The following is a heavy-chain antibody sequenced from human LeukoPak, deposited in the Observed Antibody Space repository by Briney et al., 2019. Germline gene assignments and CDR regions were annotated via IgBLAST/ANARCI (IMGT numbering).Heavy chain of an antibody. CDR3: ARDTLSGYDP. Sequence: SETLSLTCTVSGGSFSSSSTYWGWIRQPPGQGLEWIGSIYCSKTTYDNPSLKSRGTICADSSKHQFSLTIASVTAADTAVYYRARDTLSGYDPWGQGTLVTVSS. D-gene: IGHD5-12*01. CDR2: IYCSKTT. CDR1: GGSFSSSSTY. V-gene: IGHV4-39*07. J-gene: IGHJ5*02.